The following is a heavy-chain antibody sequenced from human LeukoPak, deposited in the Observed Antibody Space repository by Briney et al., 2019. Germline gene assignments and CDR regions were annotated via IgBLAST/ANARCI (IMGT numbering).Heavy chain of an antibody. CDR3: AKSPNQWLAPGYFQH. D-gene: IGHD3-22*01. CDR1: GFTFSSYG. V-gene: IGHV3-33*06. Sequence: GGSLRLSCAASGFTFSSYGMHWVRQAPGKGLEWVAVIWYDGSNKYYADSVKGRFTISRDNSKNTLYLQMNSLRAEDTAVYYCAKSPNQWLAPGYFQHWGQGTLVTVSS. J-gene: IGHJ1*01. CDR2: IWYDGSNK.